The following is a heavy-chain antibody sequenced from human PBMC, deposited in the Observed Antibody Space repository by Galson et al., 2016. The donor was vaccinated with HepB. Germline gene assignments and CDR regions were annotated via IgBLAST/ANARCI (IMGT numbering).Heavy chain of an antibody. V-gene: IGHV1-18*04. CDR1: GYTFTGYH. J-gene: IGHJ5*02. D-gene: IGHD3-3*01. Sequence: SVKVSCKASGYTFTGYHMHWVRQAPGQGLEWMGWISAFNGKTNYAQVLQGRATMTTDTSTGTAYLEVRSLRSDDTAVYYCARGDEGFLEWLLFGPWGQGTLVTVSS. CDR3: ARGDEGFLEWLLFGP. CDR2: ISAFNGKT.